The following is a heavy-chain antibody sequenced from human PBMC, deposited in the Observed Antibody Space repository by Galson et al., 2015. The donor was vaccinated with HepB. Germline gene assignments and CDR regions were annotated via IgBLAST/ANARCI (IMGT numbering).Heavy chain of an antibody. CDR2: VYYRGKT. CDR1: GVSVGSDSYY. J-gene: IGHJ4*02. Sequence: SETLSLTCSVSGVSVGSDSYYWNWIRQPPGKGLVWIGYVYYRGKTSYNSSLKSRVTMSVDMSKNQFSLKLSSVTAADTAVYYCARKKFWNGHIEYWGQGALVTVSS. D-gene: IGHD3-3*01. CDR3: ARKKFWNGHIEY. V-gene: IGHV4-61*01.